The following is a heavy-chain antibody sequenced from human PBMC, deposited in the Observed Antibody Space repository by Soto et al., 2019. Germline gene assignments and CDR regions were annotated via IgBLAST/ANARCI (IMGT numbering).Heavy chain of an antibody. V-gene: IGHV4-61*01. CDR1: GGSVSSGSYY. CDR3: ARDMSGSSSQYYYYGMDV. Sequence: SETLSLTCPVSGGSVSSGSYYWSWIRQPPGKGLEWIGYIYYSGSTNYNPSLRSRVTISVDTSKNQFSLKLSSVTAADTAVYYCARDMSGSSSQYYYYGMDVWGQGTTVTV. J-gene: IGHJ6*02. CDR2: IYYSGST. D-gene: IGHD6-13*01.